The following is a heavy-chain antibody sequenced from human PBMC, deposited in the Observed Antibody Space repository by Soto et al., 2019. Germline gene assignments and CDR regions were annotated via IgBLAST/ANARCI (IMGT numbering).Heavy chain of an antibody. CDR3: ARDHAGIAAAGFDP. J-gene: IGHJ5*02. V-gene: IGHV4-61*08. CDR1: GGSSSSVDFY. D-gene: IGHD6-13*01. CDR2: IYYSGST. Sequence: SETLSVTCTVSGGSSSSVDFYWGWIQQAPGMGLEWIGYIYYSGSTNYNPTHKSRVTISVDTSKNQFSLKLSSVTAADTAVYYCARDHAGIAAAGFDPWGQGTLVTVSS.